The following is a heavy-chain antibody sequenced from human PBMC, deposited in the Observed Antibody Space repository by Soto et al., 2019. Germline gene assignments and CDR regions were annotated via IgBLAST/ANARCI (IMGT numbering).Heavy chain of an antibody. D-gene: IGHD3-16*01. CDR2: IVSDGSAK. V-gene: IGHV3-33*01. Sequence: QVQLVESGGGVVQPGTSLRLSCAVSGFPFSTYGFRWVRQPPGKGLEWVAVIVSDGSAKYHADSVEGRFTISRDNSKDTLYLQMNSLRAEGTAVYYCARDDAFGHENGFDIWGQGTMVTVSS. CDR1: GFPFSTYG. J-gene: IGHJ3*02. CDR3: ARDDAFGHENGFDI.